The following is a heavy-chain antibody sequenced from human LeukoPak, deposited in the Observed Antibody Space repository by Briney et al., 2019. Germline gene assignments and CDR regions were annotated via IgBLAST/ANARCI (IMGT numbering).Heavy chain of an antibody. CDR2: ISSNGGNT. V-gene: IGHV3-64*04. J-gene: IGHJ4*02. D-gene: IGHD4-17*01. CDR3: VRGDYGDYTLFDY. Sequence: PGGSLRLSCAASGFTFSSYAMHWVRQAPGKGLEYVSGISSNGGNTHYADSVKGRFTISRDNSKNTLYLQMNSLRAEDTAVYYCVRGDYGDYTLFDYWGQGTLVTVSS. CDR1: GFTFSSYA.